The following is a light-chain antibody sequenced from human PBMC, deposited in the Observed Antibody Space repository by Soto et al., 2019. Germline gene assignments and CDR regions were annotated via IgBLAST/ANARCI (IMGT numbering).Light chain of an antibody. J-gene: IGKJ2*01. CDR1: QSVFYSSNNKNY. V-gene: IGKV4-1*01. CDR3: QQYYTTPHT. CDR2: WAS. Sequence: DIVTTQSPDSLAVSLGERATINCKSSQSVFYSSNNKNYLAWYQQKSGQPPKLLIYWASTRESGVPDRFSGSGSGTDFTLTISSLQAEDVAVYYCQQYYTTPHTFGQGTNLEIK.